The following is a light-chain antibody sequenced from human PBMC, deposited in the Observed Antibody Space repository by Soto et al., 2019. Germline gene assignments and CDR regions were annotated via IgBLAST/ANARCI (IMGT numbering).Light chain of an antibody. CDR3: QHYNSYSEA. CDR2: GAT. Sequence: VMTQSPAPLSVSPGDSATLSCRASQSVSSSLAWYQQKPGQAPRLLIYGATIRATGVTARFSGSGSGTAFTLTISNLQPDDFATYYCQHYNSYSEAFGQGTKVDIK. CDR1: QSVSSS. V-gene: IGKV3-15*01. J-gene: IGKJ1*01.